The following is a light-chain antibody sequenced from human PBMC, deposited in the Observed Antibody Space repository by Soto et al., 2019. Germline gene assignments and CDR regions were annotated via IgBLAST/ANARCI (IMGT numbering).Light chain of an antibody. J-gene: IGKJ4*01. CDR3: QKYNSAPSLT. CDR1: QGISNY. V-gene: IGKV1-27*01. Sequence: DIQMTQSPSSLSASVGDRVTITCRASQGISNYLAWYQQKPGKDPNLLIYAASTLQSGVASRFSGSGSGTDFTLTISSLQTEDVATYYCQKYNSAPSLTFGGGTKVEIK. CDR2: AAS.